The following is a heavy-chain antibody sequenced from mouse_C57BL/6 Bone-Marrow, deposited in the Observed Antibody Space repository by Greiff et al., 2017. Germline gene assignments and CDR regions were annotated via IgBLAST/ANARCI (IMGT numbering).Heavy chain of an antibody. J-gene: IGHJ2*01. V-gene: IGHV1-81*01. Sequence: VQLQQSGAELARPGASVKLSCKASGYTFTSYGISWVKQRTGQGLEWIGEIYPRSGNTYYNEKFTGKATLTADKSSSTAYMELRSLTSEDSAVYFCARRDYGSSPHFDYWGQGTTLTVSS. CDR3: ARRDYGSSPHFDY. D-gene: IGHD1-1*01. CDR2: IYPRSGNT. CDR1: GYTFTSYG.